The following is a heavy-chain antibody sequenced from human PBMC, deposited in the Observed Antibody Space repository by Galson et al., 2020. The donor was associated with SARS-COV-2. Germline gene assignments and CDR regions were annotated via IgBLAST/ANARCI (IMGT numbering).Heavy chain of an antibody. J-gene: IGHJ5*02. CDR1: GGSISSHY. D-gene: IGHD3-22*01. CDR3: ARTYYDISYQWFDP. Sequence: SETLSLTCTVSGGSISSHYWSWIRQPPGKGLEWIGYIYYSGSTNYNPSLKSRVTISVDTSKNQFSLKLSSVTAADTAVYYCARTYYDISYQWFDPWGQGTLVTVSS. V-gene: IGHV4-59*11. CDR2: IYYSGST.